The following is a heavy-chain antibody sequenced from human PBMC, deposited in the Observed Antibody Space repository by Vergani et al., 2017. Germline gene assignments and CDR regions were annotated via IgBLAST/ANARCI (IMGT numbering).Heavy chain of an antibody. CDR3: AKAETTLATIFLPFDP. D-gene: IGHD5-12*01. J-gene: IGHJ5*02. CDR1: GFTFSSYA. Sequence: EVQLLESGGGLVQPGGSLRLSCAASGFTFSSYAMSWVRQAPGKGLEWVSAISGSGGSTYYADSVKGRFTISRDTSNNTLYLQMNSLRAEDTAVYYCAKAETTLATIFLPFDPWGQGTLVTVSS. V-gene: IGHV3-23*01. CDR2: ISGSGGST.